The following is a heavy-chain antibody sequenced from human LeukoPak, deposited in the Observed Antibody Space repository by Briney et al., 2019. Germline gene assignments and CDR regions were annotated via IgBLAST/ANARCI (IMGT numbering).Heavy chain of an antibody. CDR1: GFTFSSYW. CDR2: INSDGSST. CDR3: ARALAVAGTEGFDP. D-gene: IGHD6-19*01. J-gene: IGHJ5*02. Sequence: GGSLRRSCAASGFTFSSYWMHWVRQAPGKGLMWVSRINSDGSSTSYADSVKGRFTISRDNAKNTLYLQMNSLRADDTAGYYCARALAVAGTEGFDPWGQGTLVTVSS. V-gene: IGHV3-74*01.